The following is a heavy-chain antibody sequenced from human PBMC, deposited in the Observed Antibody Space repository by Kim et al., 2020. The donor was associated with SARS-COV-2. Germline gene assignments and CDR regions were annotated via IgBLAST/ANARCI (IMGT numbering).Heavy chain of an antibody. V-gene: IGHV1-69*13. CDR2: IIPIFGTA. CDR3: ARGGGIVGATEPKLGFDY. D-gene: IGHD1-26*01. Sequence: SVKVSCKASGGTFSSYAISWVRQAPGQGLEWMGGIIPIFGTANYAQKFQGRVTITADESTSTAYMELSSLRSEDTAVYYCARGGGIVGATEPKLGFDYWGQGTMVTVSS. J-gene: IGHJ4*02. CDR1: GGTFSSYA.